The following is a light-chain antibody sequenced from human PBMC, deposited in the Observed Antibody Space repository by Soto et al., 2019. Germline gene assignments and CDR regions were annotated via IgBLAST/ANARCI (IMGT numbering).Light chain of an antibody. Sequence: EIVLTQSPGTLSLSPGERATLSCRASQSVSSTYLAWFQQKPGQAPRLLIYGASSRATGIPDRFSGSGSGPVFTLTISGLEPEDFAVYYCQQYGSSPLTFGGRTKV. V-gene: IGKV3-20*01. CDR3: QQYGSSPLT. J-gene: IGKJ4*01. CDR1: QSVSSTY. CDR2: GAS.